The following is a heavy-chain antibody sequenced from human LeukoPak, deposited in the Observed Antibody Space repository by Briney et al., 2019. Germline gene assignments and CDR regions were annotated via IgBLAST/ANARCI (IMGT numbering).Heavy chain of an antibody. V-gene: IGHV4-4*02. CDR2: IYHSGTT. CDR1: GASISSYNW. CDR3: AREPYGSGSYLSD. J-gene: IGHJ4*02. D-gene: IGHD3-10*01. Sequence: SETLSLTCAVSGASISSYNWWSWVRQPPGKGLEWIGEIYHSGTTNYNPSLKSRVTISVDTSKNQFSLKLSSVTAADTAVYYCAREPYGSGSYLSDWGQGTLVTVSS.